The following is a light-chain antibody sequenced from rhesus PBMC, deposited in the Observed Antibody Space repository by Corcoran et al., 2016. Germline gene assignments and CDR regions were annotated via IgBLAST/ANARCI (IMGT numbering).Light chain of an antibody. CDR1: QGITND. Sequence: DIQMTQSPSYLSASVGDRVTITCRASQGITNDLAWYQQKLGETPKLLFYEASSLQSGIPSRFSGSGSGTDFTLTISGLQSEDFETSYCQHYYSTPYSFGQGTKVEI. CDR2: EAS. CDR3: QHYYSTPYS. V-gene: IGKV1-21*01. J-gene: IGKJ2*01.